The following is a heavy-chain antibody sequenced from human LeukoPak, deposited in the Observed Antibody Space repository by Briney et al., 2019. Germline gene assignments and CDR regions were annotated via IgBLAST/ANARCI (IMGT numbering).Heavy chain of an antibody. CDR1: GVTFSSYS. D-gene: IGHD3-22*01. V-gene: IGHV3-21*01. Sequence: PGGSLRLSCAASGVTFSSYSMNWVRQAPGKGLEWVSSISSSSSYIYYADSVKGRFTISRDNAKNSLYLQMNSLRAEDTAVYYCARGERADYYDSSGFDYWGQGTLVTVSS. CDR2: ISSSSSYI. CDR3: ARGERADYYDSSGFDY. J-gene: IGHJ4*02.